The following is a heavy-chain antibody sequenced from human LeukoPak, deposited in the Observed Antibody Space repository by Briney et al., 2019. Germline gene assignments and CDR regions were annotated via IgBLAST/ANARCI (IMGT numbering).Heavy chain of an antibody. CDR2: ISAYNGNT. CDR1: GYTFTSYG. J-gene: IGHJ4*02. CDR3: ARTGASLVVAATLPKYFDY. Sequence: ASVKVSCKASGYTFTSYGISWVRQAPGQGLEWMGWISAYNGNTNHAQKLQGRVTMTTDTSTSTAYMELRSLRSDDTAVYYCARTGASLVVAATLPKYFDYWGQGTLVTVSS. D-gene: IGHD2-15*01. V-gene: IGHV1-18*01.